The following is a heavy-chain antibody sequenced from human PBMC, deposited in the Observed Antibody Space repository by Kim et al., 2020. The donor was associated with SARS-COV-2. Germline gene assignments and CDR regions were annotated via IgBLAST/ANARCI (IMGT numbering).Heavy chain of an antibody. D-gene: IGHD5-18*01. Sequence: SETLSLTCTVSGYSISSGYYWGWIRQPPGKGLEWIGSIYHSGSTYYNPSLKSRFTISVDTSKNQFSLKLSSVTAADTAVYYCVGKRHQVWVNYWGQGTLLSVSS. V-gene: IGHV4-38-2*02. CDR3: VGKRHQVWVNY. CDR2: IYHSGST. CDR1: GYSISSGYY. J-gene: IGHJ4*02.